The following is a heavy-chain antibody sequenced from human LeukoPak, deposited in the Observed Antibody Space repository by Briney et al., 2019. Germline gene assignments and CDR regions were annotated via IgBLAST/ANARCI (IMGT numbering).Heavy chain of an antibody. J-gene: IGHJ4*02. CDR1: GFSFGDYG. CDR2: ISGDGSSR. D-gene: IGHD3-10*01. Sequence: PGGSLRLSCAASGFSFGDYGMHWVRHAPGKGLEWVSLISGDGSSRYYTDSVKGRFTISRDDSKNSLYLQMNRLRTEDTALYYCAKDTVAYVSGTSYIGNYFDYWGQGALVTVSS. CDR3: AKDTVAYVSGTSYIGNYFDY. V-gene: IGHV3-43*02.